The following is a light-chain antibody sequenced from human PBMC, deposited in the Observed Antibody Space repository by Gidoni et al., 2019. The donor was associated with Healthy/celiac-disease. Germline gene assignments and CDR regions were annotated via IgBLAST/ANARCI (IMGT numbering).Light chain of an antibody. Sequence: EIVLTQSPGTLSLSPGERATLSCRASQSVSSSYLAWYQQKPGQAPRLLIYGASSRATGIPDRFIGSGSGTDFTLTISRLEPEDFAVYYCQQYGSSPLTFXPXTKVDIK. CDR3: QQYGSSPLT. V-gene: IGKV3-20*01. CDR1: QSVSSSY. J-gene: IGKJ3*01. CDR2: GAS.